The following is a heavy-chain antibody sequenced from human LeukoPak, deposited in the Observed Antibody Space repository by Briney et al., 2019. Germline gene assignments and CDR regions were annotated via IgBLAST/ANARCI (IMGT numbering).Heavy chain of an antibody. CDR2: INHSGST. Sequence: SETLSLTCTVSGGSISSYYWSWIRQPPGKGLEWIGEINHSGSTNYNPSLKSRVTISVDTSKNQFSLKLSSVTAADTAVYYCARGRYSSSWFRYYYYMDVWGKGTTVTVSS. CDR1: GGSISSYY. J-gene: IGHJ6*03. V-gene: IGHV4-34*01. CDR3: ARGRYSSSWFRYYYYMDV. D-gene: IGHD6-13*01.